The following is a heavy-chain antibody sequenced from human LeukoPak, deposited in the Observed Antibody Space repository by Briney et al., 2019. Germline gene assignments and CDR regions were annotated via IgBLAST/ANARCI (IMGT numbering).Heavy chain of an antibody. V-gene: IGHV3-7*01. CDR3: ARGIATGIDFFDP. D-gene: IGHD6-13*01. Sequence: GGSLRLSCAASGFTFSNYWLTWVRQAPGKGLEWVANIKHDGSDQYYPDSVKGRFTISRDNAKNSLYLQMHSLRAEDTAVYYCARGIATGIDFFDPWGQGTLVTVSS. CDR1: GFTFSNYW. CDR2: IKHDGSDQ. J-gene: IGHJ5*02.